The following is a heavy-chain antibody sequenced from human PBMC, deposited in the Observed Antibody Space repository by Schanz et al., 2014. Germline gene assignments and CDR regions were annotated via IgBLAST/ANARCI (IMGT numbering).Heavy chain of an antibody. Sequence: EVQLLESGGGLVQPGGSLRLSCAASGFSVGNKYMNWVRQAPGKGLEWVSAISGSGGSTYYADSVRGRFTISRDNSKNTLYLQRNSLRAEDTAVYYCAKGRFGELSAFDIWGQGTMVTVSS. CDR3: AKGRFGELSAFDI. CDR2: ISGSGGST. J-gene: IGHJ3*02. D-gene: IGHD3-10*01. V-gene: IGHV3-23*01. CDR1: GFSVGNKY.